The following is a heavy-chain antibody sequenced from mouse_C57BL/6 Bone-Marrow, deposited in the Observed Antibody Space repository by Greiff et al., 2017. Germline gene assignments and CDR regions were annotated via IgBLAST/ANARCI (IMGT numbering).Heavy chain of an antibody. V-gene: IGHV1-81*01. CDR2: IYPRSGNT. CDR3: ARMGRFAY. J-gene: IGHJ3*01. CDR1: GYTFTSYG. Sequence: QVQLKESGAELARPGASVKLSCKASGYTFTSYGISWVKQRTGQGLEWIGEIYPRSGNTYYNEKFKGKATLTADKSSSTAYMELRSLTSEDSAVYFCARMGRFAYWGQGTLGTVSA.